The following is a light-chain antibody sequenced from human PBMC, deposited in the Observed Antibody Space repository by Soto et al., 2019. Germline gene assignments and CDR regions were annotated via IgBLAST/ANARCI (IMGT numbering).Light chain of an antibody. Sequence: LAQPASVSGSPGQSITISCAGTRDDIGAYDYVSWYQQHPGNAPKLLVYEVTNRPSGVSDRSSGSKSGNTASLTISGLQAEDEADYYCNSYTNSSAVVFGGGTKVTVL. CDR1: RDDIGAYDY. CDR3: NSYTNSSAVV. J-gene: IGLJ2*01. V-gene: IGLV2-14*01. CDR2: EVT.